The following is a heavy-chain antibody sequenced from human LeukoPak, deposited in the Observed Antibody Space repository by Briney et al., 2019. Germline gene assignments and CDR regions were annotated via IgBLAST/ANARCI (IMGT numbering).Heavy chain of an antibody. V-gene: IGHV3-30*18. Sequence: GRSLRLSCTAFGFTFSNYGMHWVRQAPGKGLEWVAVLSYDGNNKYYADSVKGRFTISRDNSKNTLYLQMNSLRTEDTAVYYCAKGRVGANGYYYYGMDVWGQGTTVTVSS. CDR1: GFTFSNYG. CDR3: AKGRVGANGYYYYGMDV. D-gene: IGHD1-26*01. J-gene: IGHJ6*02. CDR2: LSYDGNNK.